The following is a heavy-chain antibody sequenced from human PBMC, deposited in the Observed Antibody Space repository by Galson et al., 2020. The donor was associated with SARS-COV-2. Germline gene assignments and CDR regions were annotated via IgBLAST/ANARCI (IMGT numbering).Heavy chain of an antibody. J-gene: IGHJ4*02. CDR1: GFTFSSYW. D-gene: IGHD3-16*01. V-gene: IGHV3-74*01. CDR3: ARGDMRNDYFDD. Sequence: SCAASGFTFSSYWMHWVRQAPGKGLVWVSRIYSEGSSTSYADSVKGRFTISGDDAKNTLYLHMRSLRAEDTAVYDCARGDMRNDYFDDWGQGTLVTVSS. CDR2: IYSEGSST.